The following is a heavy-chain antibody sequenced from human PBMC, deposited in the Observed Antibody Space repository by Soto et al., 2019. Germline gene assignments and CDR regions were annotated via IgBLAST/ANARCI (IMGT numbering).Heavy chain of an antibody. CDR3: ARCRWTQITADYYLDY. CDR1: GYIFRDYA. V-gene: IGHV1-3*01. CDR2: INAGNGKT. D-gene: IGHD1-1*01. J-gene: IGHJ4*02. Sequence: QVLLVQSGAEVKKPGASVRVSCKASGYIFRDYAMHWVRQAPGQRLEWMGWINAGNGKTKFSQNFQDKITITRDTYANTAYMELYSLKSEDTAVYYCARCRWTQITADYYLDYWGQGTLVTVST.